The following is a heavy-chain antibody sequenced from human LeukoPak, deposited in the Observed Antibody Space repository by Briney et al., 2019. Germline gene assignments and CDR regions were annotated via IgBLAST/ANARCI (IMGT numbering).Heavy chain of an antibody. Sequence: GGSLRLSCAASGYTFSSYNINWVRQAPGKGLEWVSSICVRSNYRWYEVSVRGRFRLSRDDARDSLYLQINSMKAEDTAVYYCVRLRRNSDITGFYYYYYFWGQGTLVTVSS. V-gene: IGHV3-21*01. CDR3: VRLRRNSDITGFYYYYYF. CDR1: GYTFSSYN. CDR2: ICVRSNYR. J-gene: IGHJ4*02. D-gene: IGHD3-22*01.